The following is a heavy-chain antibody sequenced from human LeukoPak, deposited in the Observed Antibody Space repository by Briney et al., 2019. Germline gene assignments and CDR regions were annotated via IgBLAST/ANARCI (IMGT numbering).Heavy chain of an antibody. CDR2: INHSGST. D-gene: IGHD2-2*01. V-gene: IGHV4-34*01. CDR3: VRGTRSAFDR. J-gene: IGHJ4*02. CDR1: GGSFSGYY. Sequence: SETLSLTCAVYGGSFSGYYWSWIRQPPGKGLEWIGEINHSGSTNYNPSLKSRVTISVDTSKNQFSLKLSSVTAADTAVYYCVRGTRSAFDRWGQGTLVTVSS.